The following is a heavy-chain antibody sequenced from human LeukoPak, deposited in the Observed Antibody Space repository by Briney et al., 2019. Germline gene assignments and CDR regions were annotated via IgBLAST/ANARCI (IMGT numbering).Heavy chain of an antibody. CDR2: ISDDGSNK. Sequence: AGGSLRLSCADSGFTFSSYGMHWVRQAPGKGLEWVAVISDDGSNKYYADSVKGRFTISRDNSKNTLDLQMNSLRAEDTAVYYCAKGAFYCNGGSCYAEHFQHWGQGTLVTVSS. J-gene: IGHJ1*01. CDR3: AKGAFYCNGGSCYAEHFQH. CDR1: GFTFSSYG. D-gene: IGHD2-15*01. V-gene: IGHV3-30*18.